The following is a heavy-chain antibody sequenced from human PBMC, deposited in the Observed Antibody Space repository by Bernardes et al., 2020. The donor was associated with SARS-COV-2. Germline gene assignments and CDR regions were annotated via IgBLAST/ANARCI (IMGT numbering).Heavy chain of an antibody. CDR3: ARVDFSNLYYFDY. D-gene: IGHD4-4*01. Sequence: GGSLIPSCAASGFTFRSYTMNWVRQAPGKGLEWISSISTSSRYISYSDSVRGRFTISRDNAKNSVSLQMNSLRAEDTAVYYCARVDFSNLYYFDYWGQGTPVTVSS. CDR1: GFTFRSYT. CDR2: ISTSSRYI. J-gene: IGHJ4*02. V-gene: IGHV3-21*06.